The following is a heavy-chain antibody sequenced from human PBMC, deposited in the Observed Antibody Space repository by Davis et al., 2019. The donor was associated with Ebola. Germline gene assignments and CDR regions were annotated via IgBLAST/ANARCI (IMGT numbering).Heavy chain of an antibody. Sequence: PSETLSLTCTVSGDSISPSYWAWIRQPAGKGLEWIGRIFTGGSTNYNPSLKSRVTTSIDTSKNQVSLKLTSMTAADTAVYYCASGSGSYFNWFDPWGQGTLVTVSS. D-gene: IGHD1-26*01. J-gene: IGHJ5*02. CDR3: ASGSGSYFNWFDP. V-gene: IGHV4-4*07. CDR1: GDSISPSY. CDR2: IFTGGST.